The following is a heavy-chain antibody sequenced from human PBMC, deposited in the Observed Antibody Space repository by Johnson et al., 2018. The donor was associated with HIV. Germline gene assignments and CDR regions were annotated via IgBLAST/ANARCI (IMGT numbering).Heavy chain of an antibody. CDR2: ISYDGNNK. V-gene: IGHV3-30*18. J-gene: IGHJ3*01. CDR1: GFTFSSFG. D-gene: IGHD6-13*01. Sequence: VQLVESGGGVVQPGRSLRLSCAASGFTFSSFGMHWVRQAPGKGLEWVAVISYDGNNKYYADSVKGRFTISRENSKNTLYLQMNSLRAEDTAVYYCAKDQWSSSGTNDAFDFWCQGTMVTVSS. CDR3: AKDQWSSSGTNDAFDF.